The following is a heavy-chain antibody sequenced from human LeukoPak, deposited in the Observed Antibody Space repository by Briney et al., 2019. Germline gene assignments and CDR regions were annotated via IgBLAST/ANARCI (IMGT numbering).Heavy chain of an antibody. Sequence: PGGSLRLSCAASGCTFSSYAMSWVRQAPGKGLEWVSAISGSGGSTYYADSVKGRFTISRDNSKNTLYLQMNSLRAEDTAVYYCAKSIRGLLWFGEPAFDAFDIWGQGTMVTVSS. CDR2: ISGSGGST. CDR3: AKSIRGLLWFGEPAFDAFDI. D-gene: IGHD3-10*01. V-gene: IGHV3-23*01. CDR1: GCTFSSYA. J-gene: IGHJ3*02.